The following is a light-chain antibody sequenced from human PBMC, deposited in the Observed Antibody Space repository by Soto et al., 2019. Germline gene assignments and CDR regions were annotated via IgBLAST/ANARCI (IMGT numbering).Light chain of an antibody. CDR2: EVS. V-gene: IGLV2-14*01. J-gene: IGLJ3*02. Sequence: QSALTQPASVSGSPGQSITISCTGTSSDVGGYNYVSWYQQHPGKAPKLMIYEVSNRPSGVSNRFSGSKSGNTASLTISGLQAEDEADYYCSSYTSSSXXVFGGGT. CDR3: SSYTSSSXXV. CDR1: SSDVGGYNY.